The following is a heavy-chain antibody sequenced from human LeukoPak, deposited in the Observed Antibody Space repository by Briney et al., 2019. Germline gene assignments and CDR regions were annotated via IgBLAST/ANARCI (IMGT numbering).Heavy chain of an antibody. D-gene: IGHD4-17*01. V-gene: IGHV3-21*01. CDR2: ISSSSSYI. Sequence: GGSLRLSCAAPGFTFSSYSMNWVRQAPGKGLEWVSSISSSSSYIYYADSVKGRFTISRDNAKNSLYLQMNSLRAEDTAVYYCARSKRPAPLYGDYHQGWFDYWGQGTLVTVFS. CDR3: ARSKRPAPLYGDYHQGWFDY. J-gene: IGHJ4*02. CDR1: GFTFSSYS.